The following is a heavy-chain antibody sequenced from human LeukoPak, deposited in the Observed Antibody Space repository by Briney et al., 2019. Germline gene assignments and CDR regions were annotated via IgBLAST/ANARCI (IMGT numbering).Heavy chain of an antibody. CDR3: AKDPSLVEYYFDY. Sequence: GGSLRLSCAASGVTFSSYAMSWVRQAPGKGLEWVAAISGSGGSTYYADSVTGRFTISRDNSKNTLYLQMHSLRAEDTAVYYCAKDPSLVEYYFDYWGQGTLVTVYS. CDR1: GVTFSSYA. D-gene: IGHD3-16*01. CDR2: ISGSGGST. J-gene: IGHJ4*02. V-gene: IGHV3-23*01.